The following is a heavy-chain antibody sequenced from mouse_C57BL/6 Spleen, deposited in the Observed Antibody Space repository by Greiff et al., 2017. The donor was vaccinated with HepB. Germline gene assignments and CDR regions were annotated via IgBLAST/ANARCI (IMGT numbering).Heavy chain of an antibody. CDR3: AGGYNAMDY. V-gene: IGHV1-82*01. J-gene: IGHJ4*01. CDR1: GYAFSSSW. CDR2: IYPGDGDT. Sequence: VQLKESGPELVKPGASVKISCKASGYAFSSSWMNWVKQRPGKGLEWIGRIYPGDGDTNYNGKFKGKATLTADKSSSTAYMQLSSLTSEDSAVYFCAGGYNAMDYWGQGTSVTVSS.